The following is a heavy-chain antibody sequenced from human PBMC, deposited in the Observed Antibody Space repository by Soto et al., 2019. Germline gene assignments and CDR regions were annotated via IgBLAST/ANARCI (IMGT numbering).Heavy chain of an antibody. J-gene: IGHJ5*02. V-gene: IGHV4-59*01. CDR2: IYYSGST. CDR1: GGSISSYY. CDR3: ARDAAPGSYSNYWFDP. D-gene: IGHD1-26*01. Sequence: SETLSLTCTVSGGSISSYYWSWIRQPPGKGLEWIGYIYYSGSTNYNPSLKSRVTISVDTSKNQFSLKLSSVTAADTAVYYCARDAAPGSYSNYWFDPWGQGTLVTVSS.